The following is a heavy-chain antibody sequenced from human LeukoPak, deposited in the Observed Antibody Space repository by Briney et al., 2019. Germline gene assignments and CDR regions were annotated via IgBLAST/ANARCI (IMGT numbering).Heavy chain of an antibody. J-gene: IGHJ5*02. V-gene: IGHV1-69*05. CDR3: TRGPSRYGLGWFDP. D-gene: IGHD5-12*01. CDR1: GGTFSSYA. CDR2: IIPIFGTA. Sequence: ASAKVSCKASGGTFSSYAISWVRQAPGQGLEWMGGIIPIFGTANYAQKFQGRVTITTDESTSTAYMELSSLRSDDTAVYYCTRGPSRYGLGWFDPWGQGTLVTVSS.